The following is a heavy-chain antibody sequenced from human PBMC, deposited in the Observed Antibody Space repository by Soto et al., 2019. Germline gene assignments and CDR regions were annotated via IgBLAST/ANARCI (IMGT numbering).Heavy chain of an antibody. D-gene: IGHD5-18*01. J-gene: IGHJ4*02. V-gene: IGHV3-66*01. CDR1: GFTVSTHF. CDR2: IYSDETT. CDR3: ARDPGIQPHFDS. Sequence: TGGSLRLSCAASGFTVSTHFMSWFLQAPGEGLEWLSIIYSDETTYYADSVKGRFTISRDNFKNTLYLQMNSLRADLTAVYSGARDPGIQPHFDSWGQGTLVTVSS.